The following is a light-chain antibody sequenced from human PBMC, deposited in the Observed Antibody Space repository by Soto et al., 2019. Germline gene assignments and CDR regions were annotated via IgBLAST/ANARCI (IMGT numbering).Light chain of an antibody. CDR2: GAS. V-gene: IGKV3-15*01. Sequence: EIVMTQSPATLSLSPGERATLSCRASQSVSSSLVWYQQKPGQAPRLLIYGASTRATGIPARFSGTGSGTEFTLTISSLQSEEFAVYYCQQYNNWPPWTFGQGTKVEIK. CDR3: QQYNNWPPWT. J-gene: IGKJ1*01. CDR1: QSVSSS.